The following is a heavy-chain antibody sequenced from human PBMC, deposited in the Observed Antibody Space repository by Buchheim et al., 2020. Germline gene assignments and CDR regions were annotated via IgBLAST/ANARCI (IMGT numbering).Heavy chain of an antibody. CDR2: IGSSGTDT. D-gene: IGHD3-16*01. V-gene: IGHV3-48*03. CDR1: GFSFSTSG. Sequence: EVQLVESGGGLVQPGGSLRLSCAASGFSFSTSGMNWVRQAPGKGLGWVSYIGSSGTDTDYADSVRGRFTMSRDNAKNSLYLQMSSLRPEDSAVYYCASKLGSNSYNSWGQGT. J-gene: IGHJ4*02. CDR3: ASKLGSNSYNS.